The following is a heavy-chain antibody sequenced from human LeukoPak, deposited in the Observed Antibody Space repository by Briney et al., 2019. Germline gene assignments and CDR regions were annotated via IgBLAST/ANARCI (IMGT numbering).Heavy chain of an antibody. CDR2: VHHSGTT. J-gene: IGHJ4*02. D-gene: IGHD5-18*01. CDR3: ARGGYSYGLYYYDY. CDR1: GYSISSGYF. V-gene: IGHV4-38-2*02. Sequence: SETLSLTCTVSGYSISSGYFWGWIRPSPGRGLEWIASVHHSGTTHYNPSLKSRVTMSVDTSKNQFSLKLSSVTAADTAVYYCARGGYSYGLYYYDYWGQGSLVTVSS.